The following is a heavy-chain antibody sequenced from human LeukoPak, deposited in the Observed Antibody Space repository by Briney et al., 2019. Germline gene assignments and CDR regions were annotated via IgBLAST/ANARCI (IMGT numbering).Heavy chain of an antibody. D-gene: IGHD2-15*01. Sequence: PGGSLRLSCAASGFTFSSYSTNWVRQAPGKGLEWVSSISSSSSHIYYADSVKGRFTISRDNAKNSLYLQMNSLRAEDTAVYYCARDLSDGIVVVVAATDYWGQGTLVTVSS. CDR3: ARDLSDGIVVVVAATDY. J-gene: IGHJ4*02. V-gene: IGHV3-21*01. CDR2: ISSSSSHI. CDR1: GFTFSSYS.